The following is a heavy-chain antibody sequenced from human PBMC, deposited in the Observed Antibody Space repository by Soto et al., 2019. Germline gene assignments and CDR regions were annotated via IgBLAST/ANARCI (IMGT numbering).Heavy chain of an antibody. CDR3: ARTGGLKGAGCESDY. CDR1: GFTFSSYS. D-gene: IGHD3-16*01. J-gene: IGHJ4*02. V-gene: IGHV3-48*01. CDR2: ISSSSSTI. Sequence: EVQLVESGGGLVQPGGSLRLSCAASGFTFSSYSMNWVRQAPGKGLEWVSYISSSSSTIYYADSVKGRFTISRDNSKNSLYLQMNSLRAEDTAVYYCARTGGLKGAGCESDYWGQGTLVTVSS.